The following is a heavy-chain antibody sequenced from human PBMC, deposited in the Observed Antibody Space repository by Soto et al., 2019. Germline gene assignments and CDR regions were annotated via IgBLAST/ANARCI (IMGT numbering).Heavy chain of an antibody. D-gene: IGHD2-15*01. CDR1: GGTFSSYA. J-gene: IGHJ4*02. CDR3: ARLTLGYCSGGSCPVDY. V-gene: IGHV1-69*01. CDR2: IIPIFGTA. Sequence: QVQLVQSGAEVKKPGSSVKVSCKASGGTFSSYAISWVRQAPGQGLEWMGGIIPIFGTANYAQKFQGRVTITADESTSTAYMELSSLRSEDTAVCYCARLTLGYCSGGSCPVDYWGQGTLVTVSS.